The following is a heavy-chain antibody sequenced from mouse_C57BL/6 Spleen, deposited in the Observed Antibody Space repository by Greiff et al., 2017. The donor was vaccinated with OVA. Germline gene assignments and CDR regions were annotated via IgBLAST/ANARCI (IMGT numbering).Heavy chain of an antibody. V-gene: IGHV1-50*01. CDR1: GYTFTSYW. J-gene: IGHJ4*01. Sequence: QVQLQQPGAELVKPGASVKLSCKASGYTFTSYWMQWVKQRPGQGLEWIGEIDPSDSYTNYTQKFKGKATLTVDTSSSTAYMQLSSLTSEDSAVYYCARWRRGGFYYYAMDYWGQGTSVTVSS. CDR2: IDPSDSYT. CDR3: ARWRRGGFYYYAMDY.